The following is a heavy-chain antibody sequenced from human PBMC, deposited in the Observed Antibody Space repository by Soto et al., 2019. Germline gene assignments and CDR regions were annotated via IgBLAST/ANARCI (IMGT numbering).Heavy chain of an antibody. Sequence: EVQLVESGGGLVKPGGSLTLSCAASGFTFTYAWMNWVRQAPGTGLEWVGRIKSKTAGGTTDYTAPVKGRFIISRDDSKNTLFLQMNSLKAEDTAVYYCATDGGAWGQGTLVTVSS. CDR1: GFTFTYAW. CDR2: IKSKTAGGTT. D-gene: IGHD3-10*01. V-gene: IGHV3-15*07. J-gene: IGHJ5*02. CDR3: ATDGGA.